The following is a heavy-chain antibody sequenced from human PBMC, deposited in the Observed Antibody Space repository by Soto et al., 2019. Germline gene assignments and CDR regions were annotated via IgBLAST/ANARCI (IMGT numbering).Heavy chain of an antibody. CDR2: IYPGDSDT. CDR1: GYSFTSYW. J-gene: IGHJ4*02. CDR3: ATHCSSTSCYVDY. D-gene: IGHD2-2*01. V-gene: IGHV5-51*01. Sequence: GESLKISCKGSGYSFTSYWIGWVRQMPGKGLEWMGIIYPGDSDTRYSPSFQGQVTISADKSISTAYLQWSSLKASDTAMYYCATHCSSTSCYVDYWGQATLATVSS.